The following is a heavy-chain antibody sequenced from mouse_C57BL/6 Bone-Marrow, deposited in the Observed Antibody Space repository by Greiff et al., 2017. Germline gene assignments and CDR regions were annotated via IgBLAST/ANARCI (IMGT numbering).Heavy chain of an antibody. J-gene: IGHJ2*01. V-gene: IGHV1-52*01. CDR1: GYTFTRYW. CDR3: ARDSFDY. CDR2: IDPSDSET. Sequence: VQLQQPGAELVRPGSSVKLSCKASGYTFTRYWMHLVTQMPIPGLEWIGNIDPSDSETHYNQKFKDKATLTVDKASSTAYMQLSSLTSEDSAVYYCARDSFDYWGQGTTLTVSS.